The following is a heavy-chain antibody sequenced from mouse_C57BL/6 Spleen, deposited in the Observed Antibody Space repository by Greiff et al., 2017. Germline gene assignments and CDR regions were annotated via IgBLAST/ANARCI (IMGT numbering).Heavy chain of an antibody. J-gene: IGHJ1*03. CDR1: GYAFSSSW. V-gene: IGHV1-82*01. D-gene: IGHD1-1*01. CDR3: ARGYGSSYSSYWYFDV. Sequence: QVQLKESGPELVKPGASVKISCKASGYAFSSSWMNWVKQRPGKGLEWIGRIYPGDGDTNYNGKFKGKATLTADKSSSTAYMQLSSLTSEDSAVYFCARGYGSSYSSYWYFDVWGTGTTVTVSS. CDR2: IYPGDGDT.